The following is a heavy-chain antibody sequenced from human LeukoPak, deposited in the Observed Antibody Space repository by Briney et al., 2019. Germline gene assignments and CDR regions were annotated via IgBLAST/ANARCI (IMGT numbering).Heavy chain of an antibody. CDR3: AKRGVVIRVFLVGFHKEAYYFDS. J-gene: IGHJ4*02. V-gene: IGHV3-23*01. CDR2: ISDSGGST. D-gene: IGHD3-10*01. CDR1: GITLGNYG. Sequence: GGSLRLSCAVSGITLGNYGMSWVRQPPGKGLEWVAGISDSGGSTNYADSVKGRFTISRDTPRNTLYLQMNSLRAEDTAVYFCAKRGVVIRVFLVGFHKEAYYFDSWGQGALVTVSS.